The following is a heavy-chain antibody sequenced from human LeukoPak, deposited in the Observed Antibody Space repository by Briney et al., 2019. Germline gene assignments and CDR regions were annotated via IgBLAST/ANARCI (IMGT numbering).Heavy chain of an antibody. CDR2: ISSSGSTI. D-gene: IGHD3-10*02. J-gene: IGHJ6*04. CDR1: GFTFNTYW. CDR3: AELGITMIGGV. V-gene: IGHV3-48*04. Sequence: GGSLRLSCAASGFTFNTYWMSWVRQAPGKGLEWVSCISSSGSTIYYADSVKGRFTISRDNAKNSLYLQMNSLRAEDTAVYYCAELGITMIGGVWGKGTTVTISS.